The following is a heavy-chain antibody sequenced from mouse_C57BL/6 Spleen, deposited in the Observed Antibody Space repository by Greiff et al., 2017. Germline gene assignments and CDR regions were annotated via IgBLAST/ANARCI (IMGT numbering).Heavy chain of an antibody. CDR1: GFTFSDYY. D-gene: IGHD2-1*01. V-gene: IGHV5-16*01. CDR2: INYDGSST. CDR3: AREGGNYGSAMDY. J-gene: IGHJ4*01. Sequence: EVQLVESEGGLVQPGSSMKLSCTASGFTFSDYYMAWVRQVPEKGLEWVANINYDGSSTYYLDSLKSRFIISRDNAKNILYLQMSSLKSEDTATYYCAREGGNYGSAMDYWGQGTSVTVSS.